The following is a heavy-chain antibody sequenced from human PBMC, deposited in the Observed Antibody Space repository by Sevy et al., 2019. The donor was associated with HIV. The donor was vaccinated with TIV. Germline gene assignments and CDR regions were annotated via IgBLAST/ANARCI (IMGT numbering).Heavy chain of an antibody. CDR1: GFTVNSNY. D-gene: IGHD5-18*01. CDR3: ARGKSGYGYALNY. CDR2: IYSDGTT. Sequence: GGSLRLSCAASGFTVNSNYMTWVRQAPAKGLEGVSVIYSDGTTYHADSVKDRFTISRDNFKNTLYLQMNSLRAEDTAVYYCARGKSGYGYALNYWGQGTLVTVSS. V-gene: IGHV3-66*01. J-gene: IGHJ4*02.